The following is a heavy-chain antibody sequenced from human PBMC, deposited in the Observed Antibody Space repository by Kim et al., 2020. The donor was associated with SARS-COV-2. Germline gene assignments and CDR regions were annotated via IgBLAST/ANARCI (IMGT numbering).Heavy chain of an antibody. D-gene: IGHD3-10*01. V-gene: IGHV3-15*01. J-gene: IGHJ4*02. Sequence: GGSLRLSCAASGFTFSNAWMSWVRQAPGKGLEWVGRIKSKTDGGTTDYAAPVKGRFTISRDDSKNTLYLQMNSLKTEDTAVYYCTTDSSILPIYYYGSGLPGYWGQGTLVTVSS. CDR3: TTDSSILPIYYYGSGLPGY. CDR1: GFTFSNAW. CDR2: IKSKTDGGTT.